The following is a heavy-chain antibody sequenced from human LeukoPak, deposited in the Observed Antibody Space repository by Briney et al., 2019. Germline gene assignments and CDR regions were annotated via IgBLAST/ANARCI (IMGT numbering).Heavy chain of an antibody. Sequence: PGGSLRLSCVASGFTFGTYAMTWVRQAPGMGLEWVSTILNNGVSTYHADSVEGRFTISRDNSRNTLHLQMYSLRAEDTAIYYCAKGGGRPLDDAFDVWGQGTMVTVSS. J-gene: IGHJ3*01. CDR3: AKGGGRPLDDAFDV. CDR2: ILNNGVST. CDR1: GFTFGTYA. V-gene: IGHV3-23*01.